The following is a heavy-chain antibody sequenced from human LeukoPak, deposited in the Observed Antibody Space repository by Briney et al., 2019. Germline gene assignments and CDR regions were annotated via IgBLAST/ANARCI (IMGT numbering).Heavy chain of an antibody. V-gene: IGHV3-21*01. D-gene: IGHD6-13*01. Sequence: GGSLRLSCAASGFTFSNFAMTWVRQAPGKGLEWVSSIVGSSSTYYADSLKGRYTISRDNAKNSLYLQMNSLRAEDTAVYYCARIGAGSSRDYWGQGTLVTVSS. CDR2: IVGSSST. CDR1: GFTFSNFA. J-gene: IGHJ4*02. CDR3: ARIGAGSSRDY.